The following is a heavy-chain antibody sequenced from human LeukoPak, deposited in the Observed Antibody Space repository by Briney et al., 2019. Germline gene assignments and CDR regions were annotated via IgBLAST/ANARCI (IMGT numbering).Heavy chain of an antibody. CDR3: ARHFHSAWFGF. D-gene: IGHD5-18*01. CDR2: IYPGGSNG. CDR1: GFDFTAYG. J-gene: IGHJ4*02. V-gene: IGHV5-51*01. Sequence: HGESLRFSCKCSGFDFTAYGIAWVRQMPGKGLEWMGNIYPGGSNGRYSPSFQGQVTMSADKSITTVYLQWSSLKASDTAMYYCARHFHSAWFGFWGQGSLVTVSS.